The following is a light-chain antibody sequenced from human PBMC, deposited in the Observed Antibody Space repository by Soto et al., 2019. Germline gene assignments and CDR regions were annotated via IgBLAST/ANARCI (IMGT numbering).Light chain of an antibody. J-gene: IGKJ1*01. CDR2: DAS. CDR1: QSVRSN. V-gene: IGKV3-15*01. CDR3: QHYNNWPPWT. Sequence: EIVMTQSPATLSVSPGERATLSYRASQSVRSNLAWYQQKPGQAPRLLIYDASTRATGIPARFSGSGSGTEFTLTISSLQSEDFAVYYCQHYNNWPPWTFGQGTKVEIK.